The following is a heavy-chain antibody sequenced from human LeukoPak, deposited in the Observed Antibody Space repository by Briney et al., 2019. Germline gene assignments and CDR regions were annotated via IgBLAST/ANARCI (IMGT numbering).Heavy chain of an antibody. V-gene: IGHV4-59*01. CDR1: GGSISSYY. Sequence: SETLSLTCTVSGGSISSYYWSWIRQPPGKGPEWIGYIHYSGSTNYNPSLKSRVTMSVDTSKSQFSLKLSSVTAADTAVYYCARASGNCYGLFDYWGQGTLVTVSS. CDR3: ARASGNCYGLFDY. D-gene: IGHD1-26*01. J-gene: IGHJ4*02. CDR2: IHYSGST.